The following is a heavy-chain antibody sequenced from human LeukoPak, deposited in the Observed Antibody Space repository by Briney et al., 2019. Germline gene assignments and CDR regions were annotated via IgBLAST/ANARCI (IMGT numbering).Heavy chain of an antibody. Sequence: GGSLRPSCAASGFTFSSYEMNWVRQAPGKGLEWVSYISSSGSTIYYADSVKGRFTISRDNAKNSLYLQMNSLRAEDTAVYYCARVGELRPPDYWGQGTLVTVSS. V-gene: IGHV3-48*03. CDR1: GFTFSSYE. J-gene: IGHJ4*02. CDR2: ISSSGSTI. CDR3: ARVGELRPPDY. D-gene: IGHD1-26*01.